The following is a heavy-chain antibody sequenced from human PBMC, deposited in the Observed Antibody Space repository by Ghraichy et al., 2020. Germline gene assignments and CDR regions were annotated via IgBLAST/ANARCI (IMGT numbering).Heavy chain of an antibody. D-gene: IGHD3-22*01. Sequence: GGSLRLSCTTSGFTFSGSVMHWVRQASGKGLEWVGRIRSKSNGYATSYGASVNGRFTISRHDSKNTAYLQMNSLKTEDTAVYYCTTFNYYDDNRGGHAFDMWGQGTMVTVSS. J-gene: IGHJ3*02. CDR2: IRSKSNGYAT. CDR3: TTFNYYDDNRGGHAFDM. V-gene: IGHV3-73*01. CDR1: GFTFSGSV.